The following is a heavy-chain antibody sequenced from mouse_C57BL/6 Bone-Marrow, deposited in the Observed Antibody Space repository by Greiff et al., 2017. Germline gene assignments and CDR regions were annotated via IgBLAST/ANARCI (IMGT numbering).Heavy chain of an antibody. J-gene: IGHJ3*01. V-gene: IGHV2-2*01. Sequence: QVQLKQSGPGLVQPSQSLSITCTVSGFSLTSYGVHWVRQSPGKGLEWLGVIWSGGSTDYNAAFISRLSISKDNSKSQVFFKLNSLQADDTAIYYCARTDGNYEISFAYWGQGTLVTVSA. CDR2: IWSGGST. CDR1: GFSLTSYG. CDR3: ARTDGNYEISFAY. D-gene: IGHD2-1*01.